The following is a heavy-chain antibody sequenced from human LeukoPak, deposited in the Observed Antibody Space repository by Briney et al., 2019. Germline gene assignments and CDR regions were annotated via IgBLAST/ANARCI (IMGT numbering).Heavy chain of an antibody. CDR1: GFTVSSNY. J-gene: IGHJ4*02. CDR3: ARGHLGGHFDY. V-gene: IGHV3-53*01. CDR2: IYSSDST. Sequence: GGSLRLSCAASGFTVSSNYMSWVRQAPGRGLEWVSVIYSSDSTYYADSVKGRFTISRDNSKNTLYLQMNSLRAEDTAVYYCARGHLGGHFDYWGQGTLVTVSS. D-gene: IGHD4-23*01.